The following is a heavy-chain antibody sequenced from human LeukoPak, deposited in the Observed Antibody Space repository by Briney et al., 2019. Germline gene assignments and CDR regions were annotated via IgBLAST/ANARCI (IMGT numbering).Heavy chain of an antibody. CDR3: ARDDDWNYEDY. V-gene: IGHV3-66*01. CDR2: IYSDGST. CDR1: GFTVSSNY. Sequence: GGSLRLSCAASGFTVSSNYMSWVRQAPGKGLEWVSVIYSDGSTYYIDSLMGRFTISRDNSKNTLYLQMNSLRAEDTAVYYCARDDDWNYEDYWGQGTLVTVSS. J-gene: IGHJ4*02. D-gene: IGHD1-7*01.